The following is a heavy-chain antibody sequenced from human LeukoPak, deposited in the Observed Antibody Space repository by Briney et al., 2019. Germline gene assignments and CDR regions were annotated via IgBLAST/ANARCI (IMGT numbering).Heavy chain of an antibody. CDR3: ASGYDSSGYYSGVDY. CDR2: INHSGST. D-gene: IGHD3-22*01. CDR1: GGSFSGYY. J-gene: IGHJ4*02. Sequence: SETLSLTCAVYGGSFSGYYWSWIRQPPGKGLEWIGEINHSGSTNYNPSIKSRVTISVDTSKNQFSLKLSSVTAADTAVYYCASGYDSSGYYSGVDYWGQGTLVTVSS. V-gene: IGHV4-34*01.